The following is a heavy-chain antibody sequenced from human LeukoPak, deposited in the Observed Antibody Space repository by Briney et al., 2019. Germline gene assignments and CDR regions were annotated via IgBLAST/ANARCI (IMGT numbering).Heavy chain of an antibody. CDR3: ARVWGRGSSGYYPF. Sequence: SVKVSCKASGGTFINYAISWVRQAPGQGLGWMGGIIPLFGTAHYAQKFQGRVTITADESTTTAYMELSSLRSEDTAVYYCARVWGRGSSGYYPFWGQGTLVAVSS. CDR1: GGTFINYA. V-gene: IGHV1-69*13. J-gene: IGHJ4*02. CDR2: IIPLFGTA. D-gene: IGHD3-22*01.